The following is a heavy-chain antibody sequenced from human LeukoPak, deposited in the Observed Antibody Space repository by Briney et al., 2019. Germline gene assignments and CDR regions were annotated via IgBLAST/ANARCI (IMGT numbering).Heavy chain of an antibody. Sequence: PGGSLRLSCAASGFTFDDYAMHWVRQAPGKGLEWVSGISWNSGSIGYADSVKGRFTISRDNAKNSLYLQMNSLRAEDTALYYCAKDNVHGGNSGGFDYWGQGTLVTVSS. D-gene: IGHD4-23*01. J-gene: IGHJ4*02. CDR2: ISWNSGSI. V-gene: IGHV3-9*01. CDR1: GFTFDDYA. CDR3: AKDNVHGGNSGGFDY.